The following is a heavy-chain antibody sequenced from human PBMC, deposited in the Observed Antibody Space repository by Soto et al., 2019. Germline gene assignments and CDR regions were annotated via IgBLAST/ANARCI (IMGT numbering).Heavy chain of an antibody. CDR1: GGTFSSYA. V-gene: IGHV1-69*13. Sequence: SVKVSCKASGGTFSSYAISWVRQAPGQGLEWMGGIIPIFGTANYAQKFQGRVTITADESTSTAYMELSSLRSEDTAVYYCARCITTVRGVHYYYYGMDVWGQGTQVTVS. CDR3: ARCITTVRGVHYYYYGMDV. J-gene: IGHJ6*02. D-gene: IGHD3-10*01. CDR2: IIPIFGTA.